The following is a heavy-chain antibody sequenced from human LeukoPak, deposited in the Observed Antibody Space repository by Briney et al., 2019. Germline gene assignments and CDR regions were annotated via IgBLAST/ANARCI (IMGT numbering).Heavy chain of an antibody. V-gene: IGHV1-69*04. D-gene: IGHD7-27*01. CDR1: GGTFSSYA. J-gene: IGHJ4*02. CDR2: IIPILGIA. Sequence: SVKVSCKASGGTFSSYAISWVRQAPGQGLEWMGRIIPILGIANYAQKFQGRVTITADKSTSTAYMELSSLRSEDTAVYYCARDLGMQTFDYWGQGTLVTVSS. CDR3: ARDLGMQTFDY.